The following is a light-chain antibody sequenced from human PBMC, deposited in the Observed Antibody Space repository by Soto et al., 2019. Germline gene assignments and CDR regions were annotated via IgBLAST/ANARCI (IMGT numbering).Light chain of an antibody. CDR2: EAT. CDR1: SSDVGGYNY. V-gene: IGLV2-14*01. J-gene: IGLJ1*01. CDR3: TSYTITSPYV. Sequence: LTQPRSVSGSPGQSVTISCTGTSSDVGGYNYVSWYQQHPGKAPKLIIYEATKRPSGVSYRFSGSKSGNTASLTISGLQAEDEADYYCTSYTITSPYVFGTGTKVTVL.